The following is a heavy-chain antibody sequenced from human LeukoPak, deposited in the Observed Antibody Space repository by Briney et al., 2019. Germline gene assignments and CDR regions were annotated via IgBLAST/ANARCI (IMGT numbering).Heavy chain of an antibody. CDR3: ARDRGYCSSTSCYNFDY. Sequence: GRSLRLSCAASGFTFSSYSMNWVRQAPGKGLEWVSSISSSSSYIYYADSVKGRFTISRDNAQNSLYLQMNSLRAEDTAVYYCARDRGYCSSTSCYNFDYWGQGTLVTVSS. J-gene: IGHJ4*02. CDR2: ISSSSSYI. CDR1: GFTFSSYS. D-gene: IGHD2-2*02. V-gene: IGHV3-21*01.